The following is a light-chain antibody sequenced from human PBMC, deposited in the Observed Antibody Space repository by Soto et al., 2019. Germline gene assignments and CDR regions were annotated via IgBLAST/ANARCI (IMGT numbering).Light chain of an antibody. V-gene: IGLV4-69*01. CDR1: SGHINYA. J-gene: IGLJ2*01. Sequence: QSVLTQSPSASASLGASVKVTCTLSSGHINYAIAWHQQQPEKGPRYLMKLNSDGSHSKGDGIPDRFSGSSSGAERYLTISSLQSEDEADYYWQTWVGTGNLVFGGGTKLTVL. CDR2: LNSDGSH. CDR3: QTWVGTGNLV.